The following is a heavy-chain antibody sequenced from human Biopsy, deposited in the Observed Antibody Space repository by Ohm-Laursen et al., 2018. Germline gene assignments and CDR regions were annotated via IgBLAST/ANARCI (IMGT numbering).Heavy chain of an antibody. CDR2: IYYTGST. D-gene: IGHD3-16*01. Sequence: GTLSLTWTVSRDSISNYYWTWIRQSPGEGLEWIGYIYYTGSTNYNPSVKSRVTISVDTSKNQFSLKLNSVTAADTAVYFCARDSRGGHLNTTLITGKNLDSWGQGILVTVSS. J-gene: IGHJ4*02. V-gene: IGHV4-59*01. CDR1: RDSISNYY. CDR3: ARDSRGGHLNTTLITGKNLDS.